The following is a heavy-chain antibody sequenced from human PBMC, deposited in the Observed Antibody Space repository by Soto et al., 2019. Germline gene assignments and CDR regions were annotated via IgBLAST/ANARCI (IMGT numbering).Heavy chain of an antibody. D-gene: IGHD3-9*01. J-gene: IGHJ4*02. V-gene: IGHV1-46*01. Sequence: ASVKVSCKASGYTFTSYYMHWVRQAPGQGLEWMGIINPSGGSTSYAQKFQGRVTMTRDTSTSTVYMELSSLRSEDTAVYYCAREKKAADIYAERAPSFDYWGQGTLVSVSS. CDR3: AREKKAADIYAERAPSFDY. CDR1: GYTFTSYY. CDR2: INPSGGST.